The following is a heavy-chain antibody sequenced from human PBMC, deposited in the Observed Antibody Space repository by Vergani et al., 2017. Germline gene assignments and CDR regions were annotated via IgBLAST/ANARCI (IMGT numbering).Heavy chain of an antibody. Sequence: QVQLQQWGPGLVTPSGTLSLTCAVYGGSFSGYYWSWIRQPPGKGLEWIGEINHSGSTNYNPSLKSRVTISVDTSKNQFSLKLSSVTAADTAVYYCARCGSSSFVGIKNYYYYYMDVWGKGTTVTVSS. D-gene: IGHD6-6*01. CDR1: GGSFSGYY. CDR2: INHSGST. CDR3: ARCGSSSFVGIKNYYYYYMDV. J-gene: IGHJ6*03. V-gene: IGHV4-34*01.